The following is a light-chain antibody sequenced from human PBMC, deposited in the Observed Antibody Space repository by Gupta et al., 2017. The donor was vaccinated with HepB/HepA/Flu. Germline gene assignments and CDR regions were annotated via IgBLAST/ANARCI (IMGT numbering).Light chain of an antibody. J-gene: IGKJ1*01. CDR1: QSIGRS. Sequence: EIVLTQSPDFQSVSPKEKVTISCRASQSIGRSLNWFQQKPGQSPKRLRKYLSESSSGVPSRFSGSGSGTDFTLTINSLEADDAAVYYCHQSYTLPRTFGQGTKVEIK. CDR2: YLS. CDR3: HQSYTLPRT. V-gene: IGKV6D-21*02.